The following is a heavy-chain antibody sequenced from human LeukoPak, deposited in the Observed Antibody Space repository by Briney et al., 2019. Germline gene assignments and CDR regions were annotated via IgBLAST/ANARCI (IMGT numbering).Heavy chain of an antibody. CDR2: ISTSGTYI. CDR1: GFTFSQYN. V-gene: IGHV3-21*01. D-gene: IGHD3-22*01. J-gene: IGHJ6*02. Sequence: PGGSLRLSCVASGFTFSQYNMHWVRQAPGKGLEWVSSISTSGTYIYYADSVKGRFTISRDNAKNSLYLQLNSLRAEDTGVYYCARRKDISGFHPYYYYVMDVWGQGTTVSVSS. CDR3: ARRKDISGFHPYYYYVMDV.